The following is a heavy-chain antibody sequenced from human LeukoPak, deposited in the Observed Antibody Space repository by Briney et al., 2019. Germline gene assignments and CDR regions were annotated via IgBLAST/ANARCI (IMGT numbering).Heavy chain of an antibody. CDR3: ARDQKRVGFRWFDP. D-gene: IGHD1-1*01. J-gene: IGHJ5*02. V-gene: IGHV4-31*03. CDR2: IYYSGST. CDR1: GGSMSSGGYY. Sequence: SETLSLTCTVSGGSMSSGGYYWSWIRQHPGKGLEWIGYIYYSGSTYYNPSLKSRVTISVDTSKNQFSLKLSSVTAADTAVYYCARDQKRVGFRWFDPWGQGTLVTVSS.